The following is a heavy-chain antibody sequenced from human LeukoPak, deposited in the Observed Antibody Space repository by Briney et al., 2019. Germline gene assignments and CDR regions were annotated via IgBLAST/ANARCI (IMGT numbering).Heavy chain of an antibody. CDR3: ARRGSGWYADY. J-gene: IGHJ4*02. V-gene: IGHV5-51*01. D-gene: IGHD6-19*01. Sequence: ASVTVSCKGSGYSFTTYWIGWVRQMPGKGLEWMGIIYPGDSDTRYSPSFQGQVTISADKSVSTAYLQWSSLKGSDTAMYYCARRGSGWYADYWGQGTLVTVSS. CDR2: IYPGDSDT. CDR1: GYSFTTYW.